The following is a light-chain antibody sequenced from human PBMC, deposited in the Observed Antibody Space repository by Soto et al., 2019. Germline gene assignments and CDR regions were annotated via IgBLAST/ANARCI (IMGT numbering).Light chain of an antibody. Sequence: QSVLTQPASLSVSPGQSSTISCTGTSSDVGGYNYVSWYQQHPGKAPKLKIYDVSNRPSGVSNRFSGSKSGNTASLTISGLQAEDEADYYCSSYTSSSTLFGGGTKVTAL. CDR1: SSDVGGYNY. J-gene: IGLJ2*01. V-gene: IGLV2-14*01. CDR2: DVS. CDR3: SSYTSSSTL.